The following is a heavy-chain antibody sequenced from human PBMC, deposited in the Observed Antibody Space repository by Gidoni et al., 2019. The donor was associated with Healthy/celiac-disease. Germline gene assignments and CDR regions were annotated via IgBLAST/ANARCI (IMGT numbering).Heavy chain of an antibody. Sequence: EVQLVESGGGLVKPGGSLRLSCAASGFTFSSYSMNWVRQAPGKGLEWVSSSSSSSSYIYYADSVKGRFTISRDNAKNSLYLQMNSLRAEDTAVYYCARNGIAVAGTFDYWGQGTLVTVSS. D-gene: IGHD6-19*01. J-gene: IGHJ4*02. CDR3: ARNGIAVAGTFDY. CDR1: GFTFSSYS. V-gene: IGHV3-21*01. CDR2: SSSSSSYI.